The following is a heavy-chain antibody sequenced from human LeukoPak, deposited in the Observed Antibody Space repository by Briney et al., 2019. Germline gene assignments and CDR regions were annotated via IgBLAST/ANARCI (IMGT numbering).Heavy chain of an antibody. CDR1: GFTFSSYS. CDR2: ISSSSSTI. J-gene: IGHJ4*02. D-gene: IGHD3-10*01. Sequence: GGSLRLSCAASGFTFSSYSMNWVRQAPGKGLEWVSDISSSSSTIYYADSVKGRFTISRDNAKNSLYLQMNSLRDEDTAVYYCARGPYGSGSHYYDYWGQGTLVTVSS. CDR3: ARGPYGSGSHYYDY. V-gene: IGHV3-48*02.